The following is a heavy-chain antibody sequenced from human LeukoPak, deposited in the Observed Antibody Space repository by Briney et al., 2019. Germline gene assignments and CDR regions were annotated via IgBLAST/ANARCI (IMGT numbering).Heavy chain of an antibody. V-gene: IGHV3-30*04. J-gene: IGHJ4*02. Sequence: GGSLRLSCAASGFTFSSYAMHWVRQAPGKGLEWVAVISHDGSNKYYADSVKGRFTISRDNSKNTLYLQMNSLRAEDTAVYYCAKEQDIVVVVAALPHLPLDYWGQGTLVTVSS. D-gene: IGHD2-15*01. CDR2: ISHDGSNK. CDR3: AKEQDIVVVVAALPHLPLDY. CDR1: GFTFSSYA.